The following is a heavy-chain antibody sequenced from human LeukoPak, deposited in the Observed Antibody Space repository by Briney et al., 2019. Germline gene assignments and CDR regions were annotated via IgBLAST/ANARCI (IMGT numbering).Heavy chain of an antibody. D-gene: IGHD3-10*02. CDR1: GFTFDDYA. J-gene: IGHJ6*04. V-gene: IGHV3-48*03. Sequence: GGSLRLSCVASGFTFDDYAMYWVRQAPGKGLEWVSYISSSGSTIYYADSVKGRFTISRDNAKNSLYLQMNSLRAEDTAVYYCAELGITMIGGVWGKGTTVTISS. CDR2: ISSSGSTI. CDR3: AELGITMIGGV.